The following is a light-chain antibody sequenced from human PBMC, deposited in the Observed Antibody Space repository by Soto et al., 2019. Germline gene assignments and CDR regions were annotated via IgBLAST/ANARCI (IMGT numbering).Light chain of an antibody. CDR2: DAS. V-gene: IGKV1-33*01. J-gene: IGKJ5*01. Sequence: DIQMTQSPSSLSASVGDRVTITCRASRDISNYLNWYQQKPGKAPKLLIYDASNLETGVPSRFSGSGSGTHFSFTISSLQTEDIAPYYCQQFDSLPITFGQGTRLEIK. CDR1: RDISNY. CDR3: QQFDSLPIT.